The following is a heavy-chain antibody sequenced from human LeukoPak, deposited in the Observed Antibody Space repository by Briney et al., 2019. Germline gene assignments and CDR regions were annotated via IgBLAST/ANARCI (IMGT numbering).Heavy chain of an antibody. Sequence: PGGSLRLSCAASGFTFSSYAMSWVRQAPGKGLEWVSAISGSGGSTYYADSVKGRFTISRDNSKNTLYLQMNSLRAGDTAVYYCAREAGPGELPYYYYGMDVWGQGTTVTVSS. CDR1: GFTFSSYA. D-gene: IGHD3-10*01. CDR2: ISGSGGST. CDR3: AREAGPGELPYYYYGMDV. V-gene: IGHV3-23*01. J-gene: IGHJ6*02.